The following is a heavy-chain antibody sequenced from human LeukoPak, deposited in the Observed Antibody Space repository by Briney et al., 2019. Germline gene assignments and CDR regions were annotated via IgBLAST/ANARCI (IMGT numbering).Heavy chain of an antibody. CDR2: ISYDGSNK. Sequence: GGSLRLSCAASGFTFSSYAMHWVRQAPGKGLEWVAVISYDGSNKYYADSVKGRFTISRDNSKNTLYLQMNSLRAEDTAVYYCAKDVVYYDSSGYYNYWGQGTLVTVSS. CDR3: AKDVVYYDSSGYYNY. V-gene: IGHV3-30-3*01. J-gene: IGHJ4*02. D-gene: IGHD3-22*01. CDR1: GFTFSSYA.